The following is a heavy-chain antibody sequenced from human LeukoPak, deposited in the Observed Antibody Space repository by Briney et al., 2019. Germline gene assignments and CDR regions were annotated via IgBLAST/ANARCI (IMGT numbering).Heavy chain of an antibody. CDR2: IYYSGST. V-gene: IGHV4-61*01. Sequence: SETLSLTCTVSGGSVSSGSYYWSWIRQPPGKGLEWIGHIYYSGSTNYNPSLKSRVTISVDTSKNQFSLKLSSVTAADTAVYYCAREDYYYGMDVWGQGTTVTVSS. J-gene: IGHJ6*02. CDR3: AREDYYYGMDV. CDR1: GGSVSSGSYY.